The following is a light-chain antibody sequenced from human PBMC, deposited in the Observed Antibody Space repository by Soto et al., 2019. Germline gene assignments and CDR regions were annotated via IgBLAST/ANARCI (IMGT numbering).Light chain of an antibody. CDR3: QSYDSSLSGVI. CDR2: ANS. V-gene: IGLV1-40*01. Sequence: QPVLTQPPSVSGAPGQRVTISCTGSSSNIGAGYDVHWYQQLPGTAPKLLIYANSNRPSGVPDRFSGSKSGTSASLAITGLQAEDEADYYCQSYDSSLSGVIFAGGTKLTVL. CDR1: SSNIGAGYD. J-gene: IGLJ2*01.